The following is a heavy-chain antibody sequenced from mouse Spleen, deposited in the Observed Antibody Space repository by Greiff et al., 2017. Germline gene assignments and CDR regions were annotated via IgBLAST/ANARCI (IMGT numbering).Heavy chain of an antibody. CDR1: GYTFTSYW. CDR2: IDPSDSYT. J-gene: IGHJ3*01. V-gene: IGHV1-69*01. CDR3: AYDYPWFAY. Sequence: QVQLQQPGAELVMPGASVKLSCKASGYTFTSYWMHWVKQRPGQGLEWIGEIDPSDSYTNYNQKFKGKATLTVDKSSSTAYMQLSSLTSEDSAVYYCAYDYPWFAYWGQGTLVTVSA. D-gene: IGHD2-4*01.